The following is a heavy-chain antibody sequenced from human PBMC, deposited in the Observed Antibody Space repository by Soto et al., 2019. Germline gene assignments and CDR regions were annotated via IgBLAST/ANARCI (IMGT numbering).Heavy chain of an antibody. Sequence: PSDTMYLTCAVCGGSFSGYYWSGIRQPPGKGLEWIGEINHSGSTNYNPSLKSRVTISVDTSKNQFTLKLSSVTAADTAVYYCARNRDPYDSSGYLLDYWGQGTLVTVSS. V-gene: IGHV4-34*01. CDR3: ARNRDPYDSSGYLLDY. D-gene: IGHD3-22*01. CDR1: GGSFSGYY. J-gene: IGHJ4*02. CDR2: INHSGST.